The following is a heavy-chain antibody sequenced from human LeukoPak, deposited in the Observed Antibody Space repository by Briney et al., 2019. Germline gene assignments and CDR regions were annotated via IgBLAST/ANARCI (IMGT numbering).Heavy chain of an antibody. CDR3: ASGNLLPADY. CDR2: IYYSGST. J-gene: IGHJ4*02. Sequence: SETLSLTCTVSGGSISSISGYYWSWIRQPPGKGLEWIGYIYYSGSTNYNPSLKSRVTISVDTSKNQFSLKLSSVTAADTAIYYCASGNLLPADYWGQGTLVTVSS. V-gene: IGHV4-61*08. D-gene: IGHD2-15*01. CDR1: GGSISSISGYY.